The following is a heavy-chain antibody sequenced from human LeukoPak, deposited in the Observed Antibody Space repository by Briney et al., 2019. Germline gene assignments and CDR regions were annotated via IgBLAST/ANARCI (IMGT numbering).Heavy chain of an antibody. CDR2: IDYSGSP. V-gene: IGHV4-61*01. Sequence: KPSETLSLTCTVSGDSVNSGSSYWGWIWQPPGKGLEYIGYIDYSGSPTYHPSLKSRVTISMDTSKNQFSLKVSSVTAADTAVYYCARDILRADGYNSDSWGQGIPVTVSS. D-gene: IGHD5-24*01. CDR1: GDSVNSGSSY. J-gene: IGHJ5*01. CDR3: ARDILRADGYNSDS.